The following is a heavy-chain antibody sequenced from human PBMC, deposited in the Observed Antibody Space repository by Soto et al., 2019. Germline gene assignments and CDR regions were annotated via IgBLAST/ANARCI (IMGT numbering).Heavy chain of an antibody. J-gene: IGHJ6*03. CDR2: MNPNSGNT. V-gene: IGHV1-8*01. Sequence: QVQLVQSGAEVKKPGASVKVSCKASGYTFTSYDINWVRQATGQGLEWMGWMNPNSGNTGYAQKFQGRVTMTRNTSISTAYMELSSLRSEDTAVYYCGRFPGYHYYYYMDVWGKGTTVTVSS. CDR3: GRFPGYHYYYYMDV. CDR1: GYTFTSYD.